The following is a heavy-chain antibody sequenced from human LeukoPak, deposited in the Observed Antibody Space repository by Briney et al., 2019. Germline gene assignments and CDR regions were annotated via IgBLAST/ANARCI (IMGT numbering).Heavy chain of an antibody. Sequence: PGGSLRLSCAASGFTFSSYSMNWVRQAPGKGLEWVSSISSSSSYIYYADSVKGRFTISRDNAKNSLYLQINSLRAEDTAVYYCARDVSNYGDYADYWGQGTLVTVSS. D-gene: IGHD4-17*01. V-gene: IGHV3-21*01. CDR2: ISSSSSYI. CDR3: ARDVSNYGDYADY. CDR1: GFTFSSYS. J-gene: IGHJ4*02.